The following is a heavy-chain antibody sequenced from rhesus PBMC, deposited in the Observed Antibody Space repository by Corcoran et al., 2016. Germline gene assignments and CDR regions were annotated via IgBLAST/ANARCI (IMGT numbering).Heavy chain of an antibody. Sequence: QLQLQESGPGLVRPSETLSLTCAVSGGSISSNYWSWIRQPPGKGLGWIGRISGIGGSTDYNPSLKSRVTISTDTSNNQFSLKLSSVTAADTAVDYWATLVVVAMGGFDYGGQGVLVTVSS. CDR1: GGSISSNY. CDR2: ISGIGGST. CDR3: ATLVVVAMGGFDY. J-gene: IGHJ4*01. V-gene: IGHV4-173*01. D-gene: IGHD2-21*01.